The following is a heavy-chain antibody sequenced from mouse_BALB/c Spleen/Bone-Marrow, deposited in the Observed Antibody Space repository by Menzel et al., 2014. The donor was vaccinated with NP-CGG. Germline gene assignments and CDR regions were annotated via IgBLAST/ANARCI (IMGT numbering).Heavy chain of an antibody. D-gene: IGHD2-3*01. V-gene: IGHV1-54*03. Sequence: QVQLQQSGAELVRPGTSVKVSCKASGYAFTNYLIEWVKQRPGQGLEWIGVINPGSGGNNYNEKFKGKATLTADKSSSTAYTQLSSLKADEYADDCCARSIYECYSEVMDYWGQGISVTVSS. CDR1: GYAFTNYL. J-gene: IGHJ4*01. CDR2: INPGSGGN. CDR3: ARSIYECYSEVMDY.